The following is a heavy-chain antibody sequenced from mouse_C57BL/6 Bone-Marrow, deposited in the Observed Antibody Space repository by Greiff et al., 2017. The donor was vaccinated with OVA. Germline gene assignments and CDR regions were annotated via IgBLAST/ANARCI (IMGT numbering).Heavy chain of an antibody. Sequence: QVQLQQSGAELVRPGTSVKVSCKASGYAFTNYLIEWVKQRPGQGLEWIGVINPGSGGTNYNEQFKGKATLTADKSSSTAYMQLSSLTSEDSAVYFCAREGYYYGSSYGRFAYWGQGTLVTVSA. CDR3: AREGYYYGSSYGRFAY. CDR2: INPGSGGT. D-gene: IGHD1-1*01. V-gene: IGHV1-54*01. CDR1: GYAFTNYL. J-gene: IGHJ3*01.